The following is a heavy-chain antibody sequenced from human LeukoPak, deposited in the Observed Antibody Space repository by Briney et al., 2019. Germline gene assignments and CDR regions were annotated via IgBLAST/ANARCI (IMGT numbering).Heavy chain of an antibody. CDR3: AREIGYRLDY. J-gene: IGHJ4*02. CDR2: ISSSSSSI. CDR1: GFMFSAYA. V-gene: IGHV3-48*04. Sequence: PGGSLRLSCAASGFMFSAYAMNWVRQAPGKGLEWISYISSSSSSIYYADSVKGRFTISRDNARTSLYLQMDSLRVDDTAVYFCAREIGYRLDYWGQGSLVSVSS. D-gene: IGHD5-18*01.